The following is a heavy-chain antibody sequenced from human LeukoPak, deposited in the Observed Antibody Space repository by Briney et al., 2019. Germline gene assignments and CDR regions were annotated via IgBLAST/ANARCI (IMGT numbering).Heavy chain of an antibody. CDR3: VKDPAAVAGTSNYFDY. D-gene: IGHD6-19*01. V-gene: IGHV3-30*18. J-gene: IGHJ4*02. Sequence: PGGSLRLSCVASGFSFSSYGMHWVRQAPGKGLEWVAVISYDGSKKFFADSVKGRFTISRDNSKNTLYLQMNSLRVDDTAVYYCVKDPAAVAGTSNYFDYWGQGAQVTVSS. CDR2: ISYDGSKK. CDR1: GFSFSSYG.